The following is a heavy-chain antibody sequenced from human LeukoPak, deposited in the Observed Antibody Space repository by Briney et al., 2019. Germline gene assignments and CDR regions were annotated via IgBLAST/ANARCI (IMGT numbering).Heavy chain of an antibody. CDR1: GFTFSSYG. Sequence: GGSLRLSCAASGFTFSSYGMSWVRQAPGKGLEWVSAISGSGGSTYYADSVKGRFTISKDNAKNSLYLQLNSLRAEDTDVYYCAKLLYYYDSRQPYWGQGTLVTVSS. V-gene: IGHV3-23*01. CDR3: AKLLYYYDSRQPY. D-gene: IGHD3-22*01. J-gene: IGHJ4*02. CDR2: ISGSGGST.